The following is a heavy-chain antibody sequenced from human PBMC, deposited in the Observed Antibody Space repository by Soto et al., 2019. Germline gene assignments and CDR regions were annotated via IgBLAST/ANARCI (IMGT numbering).Heavy chain of an antibody. D-gene: IGHD6-13*01. V-gene: IGHV1-3*01. CDR1: GYTFTGYA. Sequence: ASVKVSCKASGYTFTGYAIHWVRQAPGQRLEWMGWINAGNGNTKSSQMFQGRVTMTRDTSASTVYMELSSLTFEDTAVYYCARSPGAAVDWFDPWGQGTLVTVSS. CDR2: INAGNGNT. J-gene: IGHJ5*02. CDR3: ARSPGAAVDWFDP.